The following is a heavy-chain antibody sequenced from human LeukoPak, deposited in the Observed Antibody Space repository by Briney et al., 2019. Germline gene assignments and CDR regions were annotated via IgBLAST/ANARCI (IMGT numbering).Heavy chain of an antibody. V-gene: IGHV4-59*11. CDR3: ARAVAGTANFQH. CDR1: GGSISSHY. J-gene: IGHJ1*01. D-gene: IGHD6-19*01. CDR2: VYYSGST. Sequence: SETLSLTCTVSGGSISSHYWSWIRQPPGKGLEYIGHVYYSGSTDYNPSLKSRLAISVDNSMNQFSLKLSSVTAADTAVYYCARAVAGTANFQHWGQGTLVTVSS.